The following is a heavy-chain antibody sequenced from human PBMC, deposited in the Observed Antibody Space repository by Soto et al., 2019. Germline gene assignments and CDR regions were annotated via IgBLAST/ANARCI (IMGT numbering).Heavy chain of an antibody. J-gene: IGHJ4*02. CDR3: ATGSSDIVVVPAAIFDY. D-gene: IGHD2-2*01. V-gene: IGHV3-33*01. CDR2: IWYDGSNK. CDR1: GFTFSSYG. Sequence: GGSLRLSCAASGFTFSSYGMHWVRQAPGKGPEWVAVIWYDGSNKYYADSVKGRFTISRDNSKNTLYLQMNSLRAEDTAVYYCATGSSDIVVVPAAIFDYWGQGTLVTVSS.